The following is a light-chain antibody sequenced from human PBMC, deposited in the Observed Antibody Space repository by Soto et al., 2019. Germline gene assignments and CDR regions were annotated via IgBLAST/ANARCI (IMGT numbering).Light chain of an antibody. CDR1: QSISSW. Sequence: DLQMTQSPSTLSASVGDRLTFVCRASQSISSWLAWYQQKPGKAPKLLIYKASSLESGVPSRFSGSGSGTEFTLTISSLQPDDFATYYCQQYNSYPYTFGQGTKVDIK. CDR3: QQYNSYPYT. J-gene: IGKJ1*01. V-gene: IGKV1-5*03. CDR2: KAS.